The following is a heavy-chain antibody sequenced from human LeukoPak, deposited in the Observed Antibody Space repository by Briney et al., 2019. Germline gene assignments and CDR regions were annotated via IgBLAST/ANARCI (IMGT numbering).Heavy chain of an antibody. D-gene: IGHD1-26*01. J-gene: IGHJ4*02. CDR3: ARLIQWELHRRETVGFDY. CDR1: GGSISSYY. CDR2: IYTSGST. V-gene: IGHV4-4*09. Sequence: PSETLSLTCTVSGGSISSYYWSWIRQPPGKGLEWNGYIYTSGSTNYNPSLKSRVTISVDTSKNQFSLKLSSVTAADTAVYYCARLIQWELHRRETVGFDYWGQGTLVTVSS.